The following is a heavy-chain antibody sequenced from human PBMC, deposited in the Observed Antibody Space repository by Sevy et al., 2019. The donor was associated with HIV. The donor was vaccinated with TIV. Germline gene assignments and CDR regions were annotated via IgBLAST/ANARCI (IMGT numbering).Heavy chain of an antibody. J-gene: IGHJ5*02. V-gene: IGHV1-2*06. CDR2: INPPSGDT. Sequence: ASVKVSCTLSGSSFSGFYIQWVRQAPGQGLQWMGRINPPSGDTKYAQKFQGRVTVSWDTSIKTAYLELTRLTSDETAIYYFAGQFSGWYNWFDPWGQGTLVTVSS. CDR1: GSSFSGFY. D-gene: IGHD6-19*01. CDR3: AGQFSGWYNWFDP.